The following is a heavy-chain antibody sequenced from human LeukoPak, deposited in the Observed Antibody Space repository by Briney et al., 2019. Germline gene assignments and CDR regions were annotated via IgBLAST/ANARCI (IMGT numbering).Heavy chain of an antibody. V-gene: IGHV4-30-4*08. D-gene: IGHD2-15*01. Sequence: SQTLSLTCTVSGGSTSSGDYYWSWIRQPPGKGLEWIGYIYYSGSTYYNPSLKSRVTISVDTSKNQFSLKLSSVTAADTAVYYCARGICSGGSCYPDYWGQGTLVTVSS. CDR2: IYYSGST. CDR1: GGSTSSGDYY. CDR3: ARGICSGGSCYPDY. J-gene: IGHJ4*02.